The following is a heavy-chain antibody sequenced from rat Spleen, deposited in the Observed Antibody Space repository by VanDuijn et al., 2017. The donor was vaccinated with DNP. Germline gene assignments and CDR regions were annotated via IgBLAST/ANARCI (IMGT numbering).Heavy chain of an antibody. J-gene: IGHJ3*01. CDR2: ISSGGST. CDR3: ARSPETSYIYFPWAY. D-gene: IGHD1-2*01. Sequence: QVQLKESGPGLVQPSQTLSLTCTVSGFSLDSYTVSWVRQPPGKVLEWIAAISSGGSTYYNSALKSRLSISRDTSKSQVFLKMNSLQTEDTATYYCARSPETSYIYFPWAYWGQGTLVTVSS. V-gene: IGHV2-6*01. CDR1: GFSLDSYT.